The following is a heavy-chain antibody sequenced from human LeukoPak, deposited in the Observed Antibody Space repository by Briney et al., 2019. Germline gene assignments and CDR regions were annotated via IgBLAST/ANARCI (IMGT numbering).Heavy chain of an antibody. Sequence: GGSLRLSCAASGFTFSSYWMSWVRQAPGKGPEWVANIKQDGSEKYYVDSVKGRFTISRDNAKNSLYLQMNSLRAEDTAVYYCARDGDGGIAAAGTNFDYWGQGTLVTVSS. CDR3: ARDGDGGIAAAGTNFDY. D-gene: IGHD6-13*01. V-gene: IGHV3-7*01. J-gene: IGHJ4*02. CDR1: GFTFSSYW. CDR2: IKQDGSEK.